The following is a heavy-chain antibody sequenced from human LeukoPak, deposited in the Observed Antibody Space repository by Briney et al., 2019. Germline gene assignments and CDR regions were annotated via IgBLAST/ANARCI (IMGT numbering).Heavy chain of an antibody. J-gene: IGHJ3*02. Sequence: GGSLRLSCVASGFTFSAYEMNWVRQAPGKGLEWVSYIGSSGSTVYYADSVKGRFTISRDNAKNSLYMQMESLRDEDTAIYYCARDTLEYSNSPDALDIWGQGTMVTVSS. CDR2: IGSSGSTV. CDR3: ARDTLEYSNSPDALDI. V-gene: IGHV3-48*03. CDR1: GFTFSAYE. D-gene: IGHD4-23*01.